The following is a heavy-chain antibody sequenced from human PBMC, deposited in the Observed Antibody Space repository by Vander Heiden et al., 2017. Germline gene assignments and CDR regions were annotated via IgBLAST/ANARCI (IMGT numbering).Heavy chain of an antibody. CDR3: ARDSPPPGTTFGNYYGMDV. CDR1: GGTFSSYA. J-gene: IGHJ6*02. Sequence: QVQLVQSGAEVKKPGSSVKVSCKASGGTFSSYAISWVRQAPGQGLEWMGGIIPIFGTANYAQKFQGRVTITADESTSTAYMELSSLRSEDTAVYYCARDSPPPGTTFGNYYGMDVWGQGTTVTVSS. V-gene: IGHV1-69*01. D-gene: IGHD3-16*01. CDR2: IIPIFGTA.